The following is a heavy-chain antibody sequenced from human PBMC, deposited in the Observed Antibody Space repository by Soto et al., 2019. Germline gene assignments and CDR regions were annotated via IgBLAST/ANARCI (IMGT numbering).Heavy chain of an antibody. CDR3: ARVELELRFYWFDP. D-gene: IGHD1-7*01. Sequence: SETLSLTCTVSGGSISSGGYYWSWIRQHPGKGLEWIGYNYYSGSTYYNPSLKSRVTISVDTSKNQFSLKLSSVTAADTAVYYCARVELELRFYWFDPWGQGTLVTVSS. CDR1: GGSISSGGYY. V-gene: IGHV4-31*03. CDR2: NYYSGST. J-gene: IGHJ5*02.